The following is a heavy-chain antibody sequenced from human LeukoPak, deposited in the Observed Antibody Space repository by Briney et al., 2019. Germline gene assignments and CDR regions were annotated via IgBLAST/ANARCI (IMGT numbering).Heavy chain of an antibody. CDR2: IYYSGST. V-gene: IGHV4-59*08. J-gene: IGHJ4*02. CDR1: GGSISSYY. Sequence: SETLSLTCTVSGGSISSYYWSWIRQPPGKGLEWIGYIYYSGSTNYNPSLKSRVTISVDTSKNQFSLKLSPVTAADTAVYYCARFYSSRGYWGQGTLVTVSS. CDR3: ARFYSSRGY. D-gene: IGHD6-19*01.